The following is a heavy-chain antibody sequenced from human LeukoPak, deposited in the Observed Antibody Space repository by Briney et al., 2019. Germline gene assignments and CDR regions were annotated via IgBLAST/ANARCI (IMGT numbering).Heavy chain of an antibody. CDR1: GYTFTSYG. Sequence: GASVKVSCKASGYTFTSYGISWVRQAPGQGLEWMGRIIPIFGTANYAQKFQGRVTITTDESTGTAYMELSRLRSEDTAVYYCARTVVRDARYFDYWGQGTLVTVSS. D-gene: IGHD3-10*01. J-gene: IGHJ4*02. CDR2: IIPIFGTA. CDR3: ARTVVRDARYFDY. V-gene: IGHV1-69*05.